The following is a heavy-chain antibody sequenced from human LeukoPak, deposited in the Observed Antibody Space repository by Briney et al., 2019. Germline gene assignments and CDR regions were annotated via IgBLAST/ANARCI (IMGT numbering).Heavy chain of an antibody. J-gene: IGHJ6*02. CDR3: AKLRWSEPDYYYYGMDV. CDR1: GFTFSSYW. D-gene: IGHD4-23*01. V-gene: IGHV3-7*03. Sequence: GGSLRLSCAASGFTFSSYWMSWVRQAPGKGLEWVANIKQDGSEKYYVDSVKGRFTISRDNSKNTLYLQMNSLRAEDTAVYYCAKLRWSEPDYYYYGMDVWGQGTTVTVSS. CDR2: IKQDGSEK.